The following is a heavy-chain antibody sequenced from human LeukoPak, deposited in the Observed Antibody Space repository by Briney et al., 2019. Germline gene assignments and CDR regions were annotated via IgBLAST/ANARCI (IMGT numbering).Heavy chain of an antibody. D-gene: IGHD3-3*01. J-gene: IGHJ4*02. CDR3: ARDRPYDVGFGY. V-gene: IGHV3-48*03. CDR1: GFTFSSYE. Sequence: GGSLRLSCAASGFTFSSYEMNWVRQAPGKGLEWVSYISSSGSTIYYADSVKGRFTISRDNAKNSLYLQMNSLRAEDTAVYYCARDRPYDVGFGYWGQGTLVTVSS. CDR2: ISSSGSTI.